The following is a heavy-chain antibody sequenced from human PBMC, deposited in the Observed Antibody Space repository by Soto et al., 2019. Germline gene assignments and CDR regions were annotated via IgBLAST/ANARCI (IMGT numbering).Heavy chain of an antibody. CDR3: TKDTSGTKDTGGTYYTSDF. CDR2: ITISGDGT. V-gene: IGHV3-23*01. Sequence: GGSLRLSCAASGFSFTSYAMTWVRQAPGKGLEWVSTITISGDGTYYPDSVKGRFTISRDNSRNTLFLQMDSLRAEDTAVYFCTKDTSGTKDTGGTYYTSDFWGQGTLVTVSS. CDR1: GFSFTSYA. D-gene: IGHD1-26*01. J-gene: IGHJ4*02.